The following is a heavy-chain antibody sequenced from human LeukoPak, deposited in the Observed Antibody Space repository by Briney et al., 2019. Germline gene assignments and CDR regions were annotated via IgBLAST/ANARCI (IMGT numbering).Heavy chain of an antibody. CDR1: GFTFSSYR. CDR3: ARIYLKMASAS. J-gene: IGHJ5*02. Sequence: PGGSLRLSCAASGFTFSSYRMSWVRQAPGKGLEWVANIKQDGSEKYYVDSVKGRFTISRDNAKNSLYLQMNSLRAEDTAVYYCARIYLKMASASWGQGTLVIVSS. D-gene: IGHD2-8*01. CDR2: IKQDGSEK. V-gene: IGHV3-7*01.